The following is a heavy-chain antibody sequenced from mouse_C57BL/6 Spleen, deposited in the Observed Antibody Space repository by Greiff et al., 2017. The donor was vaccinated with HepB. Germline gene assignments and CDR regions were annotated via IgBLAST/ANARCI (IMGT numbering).Heavy chain of an antibody. CDR3: ARDYYGSSQHWYFDV. J-gene: IGHJ1*03. CDR1: GYSFTGYY. V-gene: IGHV1-42*01. CDR2: INPSTGGT. Sequence: EVQLQQSGPELVKPGASVKISCKASGYSFTGYYMNWVKQSPEKSLEWIGEINPSTGGTTYNQKFKAKATLTVDKSSSTAYMQLKSLTSEDSAVYYCARDYYGSSQHWYFDVWGTGTTVTVSS. D-gene: IGHD1-1*01.